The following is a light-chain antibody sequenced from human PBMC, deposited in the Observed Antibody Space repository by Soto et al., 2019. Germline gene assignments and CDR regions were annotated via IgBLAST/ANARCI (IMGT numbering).Light chain of an antibody. CDR1: QSVSSY. CDR3: QQRRHWPRGT. Sequence: EIVLTQSPATLSLSPGERATLSCRASQSVSSYLAWYQQKPGQAPRLLIYDASNRATGIPARFSGSGSGTDFTYTISSLEPEDFAVYCCQQRRHWPRGTFGPGTKVAIK. J-gene: IGKJ3*01. CDR2: DAS. V-gene: IGKV3-11*01.